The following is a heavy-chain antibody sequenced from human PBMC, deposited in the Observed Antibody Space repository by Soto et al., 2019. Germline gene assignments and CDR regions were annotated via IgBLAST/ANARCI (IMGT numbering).Heavy chain of an antibody. Sequence: QVQLVESGGGVVQPGRSLRLSCAASGFTFSSYGMHWVRQAPGKGLEWVAVIWYDGSNKYYADSVKGRFTISRDNSKNTLYLQMNSLRAEDTAVYYCARDPLFCDFWSGYTYYYYYMDVWDKGTTVTVSS. D-gene: IGHD3-3*01. CDR3: ARDPLFCDFWSGYTYYYYYMDV. CDR2: IWYDGSNK. CDR1: GFTFSSYG. J-gene: IGHJ6*03. V-gene: IGHV3-33*01.